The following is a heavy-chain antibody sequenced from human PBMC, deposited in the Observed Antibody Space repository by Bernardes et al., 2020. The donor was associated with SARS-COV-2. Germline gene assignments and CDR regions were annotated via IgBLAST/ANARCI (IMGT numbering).Heavy chain of an antibody. CDR3: AKGGFKVGNINYYGMDV. J-gene: IGHJ6*02. CDR1: GFTFSTYG. Sequence: GGSLRLSCGASGFTFSTYGMHWVRQAPGKGLEWVAGISYDGSAKDYADSVKGRFTISRDNSKNMLYLQMDSLRAEDTAVYYCAKGGFKVGNINYYGMDVWGQGTTVTVSS. D-gene: IGHD6-25*01. CDR2: ISYDGSAK. V-gene: IGHV3-30*18.